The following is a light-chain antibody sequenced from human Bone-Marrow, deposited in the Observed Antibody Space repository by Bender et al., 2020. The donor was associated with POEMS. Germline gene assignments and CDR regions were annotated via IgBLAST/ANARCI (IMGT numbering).Light chain of an antibody. J-gene: IGLJ3*02. CDR3: SSSTGRATWL. Sequence: QSALTQPASVSGSPGQSITISCTGTSSAIGDFNYVSWYQQHPGRAPKLMIYGVSRRPSGVPDRFSGSKSGNTASLTISGLQAEDEADYYCSSSTGRATWLFGGGTKLTVL. V-gene: IGLV2-14*01. CDR2: GVS. CDR1: SSAIGDFNY.